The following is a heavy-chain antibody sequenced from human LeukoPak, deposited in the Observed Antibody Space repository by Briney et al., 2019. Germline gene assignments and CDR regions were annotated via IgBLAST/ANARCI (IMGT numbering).Heavy chain of an antibody. V-gene: IGHV3-33*01. Sequence: PGGSLRLSCAASGFTFSSYGMHWVRQAPGKGLEWVAVIWYDGSNKYYADSVKGRFTISRDNSKNTLYLQMNSLRAEDTAVYYCARGSGYGDYEDAFDIWGQGTMVTVSS. CDR3: ARGSGYGDYEDAFDI. J-gene: IGHJ3*02. CDR2: IWYDGSNK. D-gene: IGHD4-17*01. CDR1: GFTFSSYG.